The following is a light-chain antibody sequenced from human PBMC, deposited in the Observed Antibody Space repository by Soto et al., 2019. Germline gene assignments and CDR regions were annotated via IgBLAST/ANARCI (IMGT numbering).Light chain of an antibody. Sequence: DIVMTQSPCSLAVSLGERATINCKSSQSVLFASKNYLAWYQQKPGQAPRLLIYWASTRESGVPDRFSGSGSGTDFTLIISSLQAEDVAVHFCQQYHSPPLTFGQGTKVDIK. CDR1: QSVLFASKNY. V-gene: IGKV4-1*01. CDR3: QQYHSPPLT. CDR2: WAS. J-gene: IGKJ1*01.